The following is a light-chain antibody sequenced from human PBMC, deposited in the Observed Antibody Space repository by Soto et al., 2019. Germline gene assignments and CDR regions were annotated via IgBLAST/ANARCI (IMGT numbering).Light chain of an antibody. J-gene: IGKJ2*01. CDR1: QSISSW. V-gene: IGKV1-5*01. CDR3: QQYNNYPYT. CDR2: DAS. Sequence: DIQMTQSPSTLSASVGDRVTITCRASQSISSWLAWYRQKPGKAPKVLIYDASSLESGVPSRFSGSGSGTEFTLTISSLQPGDFVTYYCQQYNNYPYTFGQGTKVDIK.